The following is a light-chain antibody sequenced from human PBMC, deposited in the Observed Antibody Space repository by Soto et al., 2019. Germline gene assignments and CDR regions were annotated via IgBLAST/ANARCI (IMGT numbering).Light chain of an antibody. V-gene: IGKV1-39*01. CDR3: QQSSSLPYT. Sequence: DIQVTQSPSSLSASVGDRVTITCRASQSVGSLLNWFQQKPGKAPKLLIYAASTLQSGAPSRLSGSGAGTDFTLIISSLQPEDFATYYCQQSSSLPYTFGQGTKVEI. J-gene: IGKJ2*01. CDR1: QSVGSL. CDR2: AAS.